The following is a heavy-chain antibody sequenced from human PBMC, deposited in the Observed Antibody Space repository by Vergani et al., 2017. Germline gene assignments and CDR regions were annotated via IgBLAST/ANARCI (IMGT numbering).Heavy chain of an antibody. CDR3: ARGAAHCSGGSCYSVYY. V-gene: IGHV1-46*03. Sequence: QVQLVQSGAEVKKPGASVKVSCKASGYTFTSYGISWVRQAPGQGLEWMGIINPSGGSTSYAQKFQGRVTMTRDTSTSTVYMELSSLRSEDTAVYYCARGAAHCSGGSCYSVYYWGQGNLVTVSS. D-gene: IGHD2-15*01. CDR2: INPSGGST. J-gene: IGHJ4*02. CDR1: GYTFTSYG.